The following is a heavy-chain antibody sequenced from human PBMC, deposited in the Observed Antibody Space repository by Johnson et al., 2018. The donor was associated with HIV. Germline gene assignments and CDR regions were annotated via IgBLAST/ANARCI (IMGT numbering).Heavy chain of an antibody. CDR1: GFTFSTSG. Sequence: QVQLVESGGGVVQPGRSLRLSCAASGFTFSTSGMHWVRQAPGKGMEWVAVISYDGSNKYYADSVKGRFTISRDNAKNSLYLQMNSLRAEDTALYYCAKDMAQTSYYDAFDIWGQGTMVTVSS. J-gene: IGHJ3*02. V-gene: IGHV3-30*18. D-gene: IGHD2-2*01. CDR3: AKDMAQTSYYDAFDI. CDR2: ISYDGSNK.